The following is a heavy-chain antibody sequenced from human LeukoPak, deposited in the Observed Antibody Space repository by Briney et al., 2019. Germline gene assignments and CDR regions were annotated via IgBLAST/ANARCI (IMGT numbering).Heavy chain of an antibody. V-gene: IGHV3-74*01. J-gene: IGHJ6*02. CDR1: GFTFSSYW. D-gene: IGHD6-19*01. Sequence: GGSLRLSCAASGFTFSSYWMHWVRQAPGKGLVWVSRISSDGSSTSYAGSVKGRFAISRDNAKNTLYLQMSSLRAEDTALYYCTRGRWLAPDYYAMDVWGQGTTVTVSS. CDR2: ISSDGSST. CDR3: TRGRWLAPDYYAMDV.